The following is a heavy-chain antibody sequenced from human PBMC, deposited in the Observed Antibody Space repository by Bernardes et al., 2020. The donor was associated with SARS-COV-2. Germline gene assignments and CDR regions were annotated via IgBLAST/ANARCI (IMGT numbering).Heavy chain of an antibody. J-gene: IGHJ6*02. CDR2: IRGSGTTT. D-gene: IGHD1-26*01. CDR1: GFTFSSYA. CDR3: ATLGGSFSYYAIDV. V-gene: IGHV3-23*01. Sequence: GRSLRVSCAASGFTFSSYAMSWVRQAPGKGLEWVSAIRGSGTTTFYADSVKGRFTISRDNSKNTMYMQMNSLRAEDTAVYYCATLGGSFSYYAIDVWGQGTTVTVSS.